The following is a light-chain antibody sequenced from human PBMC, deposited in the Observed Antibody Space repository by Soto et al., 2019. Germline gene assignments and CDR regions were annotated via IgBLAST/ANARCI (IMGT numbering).Light chain of an antibody. CDR2: DAT. CDR1: QPIRDW. Sequence: DVQLIQSPSTLSASIGDRVTITCRVSQPIRDWVAWYQQKPGKAPKLLIYDATSSDSGVPSRFSGSGSETEFTLTISRLQHGDFATYYCQQYDSYSNTFGQGTRVEL. J-gene: IGKJ1*01. CDR3: QQYDSYSNT. V-gene: IGKV1-5*01.